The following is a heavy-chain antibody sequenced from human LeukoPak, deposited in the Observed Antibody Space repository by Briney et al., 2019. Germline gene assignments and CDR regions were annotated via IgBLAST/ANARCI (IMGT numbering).Heavy chain of an antibody. CDR3: AREAAAGTRGFAFDY. Sequence: ASVMVSCKASGGTFSSYAISWVRQAPGQGLEWMGGIIPIFGTANYAQKFQGRVTITADESTSTAYMELSSLRSEDTAVYYCAREAAAGTRGFAFDYWGQGTLVTVSS. D-gene: IGHD6-13*01. CDR2: IIPIFGTA. J-gene: IGHJ4*02. V-gene: IGHV1-69*13. CDR1: GGTFSSYA.